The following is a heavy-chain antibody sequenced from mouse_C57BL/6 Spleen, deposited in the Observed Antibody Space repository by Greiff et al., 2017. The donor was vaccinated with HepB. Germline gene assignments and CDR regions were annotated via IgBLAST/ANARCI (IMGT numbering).Heavy chain of an antibody. CDR3: TRWRLDYYYGSSLDY. Sequence: VQLQQSGAELVRPGASVTLSCKASGYTFTDYEMHWVKQTPVHGLEWIGAIDPETGGTAYNQKFKGKAILTADKSSSTAYMELRSLTSEDSAVYYWTRWRLDYYYGSSLDYWGQGTTLTVSS. CDR2: IDPETGGT. V-gene: IGHV1-15*01. CDR1: GYTFTDYE. J-gene: IGHJ2*01. D-gene: IGHD1-1*01.